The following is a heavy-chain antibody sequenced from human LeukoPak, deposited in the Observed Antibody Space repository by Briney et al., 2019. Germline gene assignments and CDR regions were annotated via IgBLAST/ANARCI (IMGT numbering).Heavy chain of an antibody. J-gene: IGHJ6*03. Sequence: VAPVKVSCKASGGTFSSYAISWVRQAPGQGLEWMGGIIPIFGTANYAQKFQGRVTITTDESTSTAYMELSSLRSEDTAVYYCASGSTEPWVYYYMDVWGKGTTVTVSS. V-gene: IGHV1-69*05. CDR1: GGTFSSYA. CDR3: ASGSTEPWVYYYMDV. D-gene: IGHD3-10*01. CDR2: IIPIFGTA.